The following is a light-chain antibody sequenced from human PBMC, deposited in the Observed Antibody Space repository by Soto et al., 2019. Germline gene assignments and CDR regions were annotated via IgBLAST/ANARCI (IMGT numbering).Light chain of an antibody. Sequence: DIQMTQSPSSLTASVGDRVTITCRASQSINNYLSWFHLKPGKAPKLLIYAASTLQSGVSSRFSGSGSGTDFTLTISSLQPEDFATYYCQQSFSIPFTFGPGTKVEMK. CDR3: QQSFSIPFT. J-gene: IGKJ3*01. CDR2: AAS. V-gene: IGKV1-39*01. CDR1: QSINNY.